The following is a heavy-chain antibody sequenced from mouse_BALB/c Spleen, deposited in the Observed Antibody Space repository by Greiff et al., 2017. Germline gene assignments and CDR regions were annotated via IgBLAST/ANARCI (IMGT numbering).Heavy chain of an antibody. J-gene: IGHJ4*01. D-gene: IGHD1-1*01. CDR3: ASYGSSNYYAMDY. V-gene: IGHV5-17*02. CDR1: GFTFSSFG. Sequence: EVQVVESGGGLVQPGGSRKLSCAASGFTFSSFGMHWVRQAPEKGLEWVAYISSGSSTIYYADTVKGRFTISRDNPKNTLFLQMTSLRSEDTAMYYCASYGSSNYYAMDYWGQGTSVTVSS. CDR2: ISSGSSTI.